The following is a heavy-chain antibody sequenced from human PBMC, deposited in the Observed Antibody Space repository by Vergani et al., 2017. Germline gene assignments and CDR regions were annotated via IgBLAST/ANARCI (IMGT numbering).Heavy chain of an antibody. CDR1: GDSIISRSYY. J-gene: IGHJ2*01. D-gene: IGHD3-10*01. CDR2: IYNSGNG. CDR3: ASGKYYSGSTAHFRGRYFDV. Sequence: QMQLQESGPGLVKASETLSLTCTVSGDSIISRSYYWGWIRQPPGKGLEWIGSIYNSGNGDSSSSLKSRVTISADTSKNQFSLRLTSVTAAYTAVYYCASGKYYSGSTAHFRGRYFDVWGRGTLVTVPS. V-gene: IGHV4-39*01.